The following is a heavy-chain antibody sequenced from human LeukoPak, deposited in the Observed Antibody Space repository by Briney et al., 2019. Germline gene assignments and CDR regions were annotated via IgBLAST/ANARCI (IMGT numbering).Heavy chain of an antibody. D-gene: IGHD3-22*01. V-gene: IGHV1-69*01. J-gene: IGHJ5*02. CDR1: GGTFSSYA. Sequence: SGKVSCKASGGTFSSYAISWVRQAPGQGLEWMGGIIPIFGTANYAQKFQGRVTITADESTSTAYMELSSLRSEDTAVYYCARGGASVTMIVVAMNWFDPWGQGTLVTVSS. CDR2: IIPIFGTA. CDR3: ARGGASVTMIVVAMNWFDP.